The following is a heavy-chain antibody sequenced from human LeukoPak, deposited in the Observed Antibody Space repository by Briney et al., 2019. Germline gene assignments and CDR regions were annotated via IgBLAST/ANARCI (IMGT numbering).Heavy chain of an antibody. J-gene: IGHJ5*02. CDR3: AKRRLLRTMSGAHKWFDV. V-gene: IGHV5-51*01. CDR2: IYPGESDI. D-gene: IGHD1/OR15-1a*01. Sequence: GESLKISCQVFGSNFANYWIAWVRQMSGKGLEWMGIIYPGESDIRYSPSFQGQVTISADKSISTAYLQWTSLKASDTAMYYCAKRRLLRTMSGAHKWFDVWGQGTLVTVSS. CDR1: GSNFANYW.